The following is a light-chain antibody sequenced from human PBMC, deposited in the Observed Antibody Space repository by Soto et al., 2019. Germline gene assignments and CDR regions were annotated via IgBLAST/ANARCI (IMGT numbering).Light chain of an antibody. J-gene: IGLJ2*01. Sequence: QSVLTQPASVSGSPRQSITISCTGTSSCVGSYNLVSWYQQHPGKAPKLMIYAVSKRPSGVSNRFSGSKSGNTASLTISGLQAEDEADYYCCSYSGSSTLVFGGETKLTVL. V-gene: IGLV2-23*02. CDR2: AVS. CDR3: CSYSGSSTLV. CDR1: SSCVGSYNL.